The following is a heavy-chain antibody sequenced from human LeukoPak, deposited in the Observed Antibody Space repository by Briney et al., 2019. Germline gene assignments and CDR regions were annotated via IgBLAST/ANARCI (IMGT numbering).Heavy chain of an antibody. CDR1: GFTFDDYA. CDR3: AKGTDILTGYYSVPFDY. D-gene: IGHD3-9*01. J-gene: IGHJ4*02. CDR2: ISWNSGSI. V-gene: IGHV3-9*01. Sequence: GRSLRLSCAASGFTFDDYAMHWVRQAPGKGLEWVSGISWNSGSIGYADSVKGRFTISRDNAKNSLYLQMNSLRAEDTALYYCAKGTDILTGYYSVPFDYWGQGTLVTVSS.